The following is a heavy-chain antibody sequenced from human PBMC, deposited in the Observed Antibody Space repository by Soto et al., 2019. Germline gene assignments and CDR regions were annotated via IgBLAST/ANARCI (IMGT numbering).Heavy chain of an antibody. D-gene: IGHD3-22*01. CDR2: IIPIFGTA. Sequence: SVKVSCKASGGTFSSYAISWVRQAPGQGLEWMGGIIPIFGTANYAQKFQGRVTITADESTSTAYMELSSLRSEDTAVYYCAREGDYYDSSGYDPKPNWFDPWGRGTLVTVSS. V-gene: IGHV1-69*13. CDR3: AREGDYYDSSGYDPKPNWFDP. CDR1: GGTFSSYA. J-gene: IGHJ5*02.